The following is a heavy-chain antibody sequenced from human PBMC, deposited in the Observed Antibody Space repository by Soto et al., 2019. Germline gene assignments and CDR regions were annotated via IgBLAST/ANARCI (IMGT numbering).Heavy chain of an antibody. CDR3: AHIVVAGLGYYFDY. J-gene: IGHJ4*02. CDR2: IYWDDDK. V-gene: IGHV2-5*02. Sequence: QITLKESGPTLVKPTQTLTLTCTFSGFSLSSTRMAVGWIRQPPGKALEWLALIYWDDDKRYSPFLKSRLTTTQDNSKNQLVLTMSNMNPVDTARYYCAHIVVAGLGYYFDYWGQGTLVTVSS. CDR1: GFSLSSTRMA. D-gene: IGHD6-19*01.